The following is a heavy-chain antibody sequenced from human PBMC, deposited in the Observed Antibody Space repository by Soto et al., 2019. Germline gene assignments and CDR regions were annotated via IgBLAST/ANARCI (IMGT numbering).Heavy chain of an antibody. J-gene: IGHJ4*02. V-gene: IGHV3-15*01. CDR3: TTYSNYDYVWGSLYYFDY. Sequence: LRLSCAASGFTFSNAWMSWVRQAPGKGLEWVGRIKSKTDGGTTDYAAPVKGRFTISRDDSKNTLYLQMNSLKTEDTAVYYCTTYSNYDYVWGSLYYFDYWGQGTLVTVSS. CDR1: GFTFSNAW. CDR2: IKSKTDGGTT. D-gene: IGHD3-16*01.